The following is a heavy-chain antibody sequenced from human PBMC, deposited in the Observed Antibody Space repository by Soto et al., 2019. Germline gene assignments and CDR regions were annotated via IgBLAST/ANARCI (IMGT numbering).Heavy chain of an antibody. J-gene: IGHJ4*02. CDR3: AREGPVGGTLDY. D-gene: IGHD3-16*01. CDR1: GFTFSSYA. V-gene: IGHV3-30-3*01. CDR2: ISYDGSNK. Sequence: QVQLVESGGGVVQPGRSLRLSCAASGFTFSSYAMHWVRQAPGKGLEWVAVISYDGSNKYYADSVKGRFTISRDNSKNTLYLQMNSLRAEDTAVYYCAREGPVGGTLDYWGQGTLVTVSS.